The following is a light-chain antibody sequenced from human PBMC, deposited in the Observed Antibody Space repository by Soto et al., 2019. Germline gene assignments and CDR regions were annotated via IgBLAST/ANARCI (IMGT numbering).Light chain of an antibody. J-gene: IGKJ1*01. CDR3: QQYNNWPPWT. Sequence: IVLTQSPGTLSLSPGERATLSCRASQSVTSNYLAWYQQKPGQAPWLLIYGASTRATGIPARFSGSGSGTEFTLTISSLQSEDFAVYYCQQYNNWPPWTFGQGTKVDIK. V-gene: IGKV3-15*01. CDR1: QSVTSN. CDR2: GAS.